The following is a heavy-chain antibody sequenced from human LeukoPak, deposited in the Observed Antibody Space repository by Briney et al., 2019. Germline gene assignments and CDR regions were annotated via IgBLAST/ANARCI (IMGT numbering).Heavy chain of an antibody. CDR2: IKSDGSAT. J-gene: IGHJ4*02. CDR1: GFTFRTYW. Sequence: GGSLRLSCAASGFTFRTYWMHWVRQAPGKGLVWVSHIKSDGSATTYADSVKGRFTISRDNSKNTLYLQMGSLRAEDMAVYYCARYCSGVSCYSGYDYWGQGTLVTVSS. CDR3: ARYCSGVSCYSGYDY. D-gene: IGHD2-15*01. V-gene: IGHV3-74*01.